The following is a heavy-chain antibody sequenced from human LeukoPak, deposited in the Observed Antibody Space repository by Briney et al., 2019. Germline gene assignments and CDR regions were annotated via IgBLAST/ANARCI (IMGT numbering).Heavy chain of an antibody. V-gene: IGHV4-34*01. D-gene: IGHD4-23*01. CDR3: ARGRTPHGRYYYYYYMDV. CDR2: INHSGST. J-gene: IGHJ6*03. Sequence: PSETLSLTCAVYGGSFSGYYWSGIRQPPGKGLEWIGEINHSGSTNYNPSLESRVTISVDTSKNQFSLKLSSVTAADTAVYYCARGRTPHGRYYYYYYMDVWGKGTMVTVSS. CDR1: GGSFSGYY.